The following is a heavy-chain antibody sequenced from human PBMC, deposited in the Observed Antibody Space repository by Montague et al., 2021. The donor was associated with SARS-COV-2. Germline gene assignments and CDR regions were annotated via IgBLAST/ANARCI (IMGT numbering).Heavy chain of an antibody. CDR1: GDSISSSNW. J-gene: IGHJ4*02. Sequence: SETLSLTCAVSGDSISSSNWWSWVRQPPGKGLEWIGEIYHGGSTNYNPSLKSRVTMSIDESRNQFSLSLSSLTAADTAVYYCARLDGLGYWGQGTLVDVSS. V-gene: IGHV4-4*02. D-gene: IGHD3/OR15-3a*01. CDR2: IYHGGST. CDR3: ARLDGLGY.